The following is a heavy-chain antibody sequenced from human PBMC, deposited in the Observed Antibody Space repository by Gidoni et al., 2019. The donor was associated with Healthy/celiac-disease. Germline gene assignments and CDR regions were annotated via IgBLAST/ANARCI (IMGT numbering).Heavy chain of an antibody. CDR3: ARGVRYGSGSTQVSYYYGMDV. CDR1: GGSFSGYY. Sequence: QVQLQQWGAGLLKPSETLSLTCAVYGGSFSGYYWSWIRQPPGKGLEWIGEINHSGSTNYNPSLKSRVTISVDTSKNQFSLKLSSVTAADTAVYYCARGVRYGSGSTQVSYYYGMDVWGQGTTVTVSS. J-gene: IGHJ6*02. V-gene: IGHV4-34*01. CDR2: INHSGST. D-gene: IGHD3-10*01.